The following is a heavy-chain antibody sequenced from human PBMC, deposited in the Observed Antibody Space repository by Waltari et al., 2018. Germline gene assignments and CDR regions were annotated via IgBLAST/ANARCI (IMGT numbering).Heavy chain of an antibody. Sequence: EVQLVESGGGLVNPGGSLRLSCAASGFTFSNAWRSWVRQAPGKGLEWVGRLKSKTDGGTTDYAAPVKGRFTISRDDSKNTLYLQMNSLKTEDTAVYYCYSPIWGSYRQLDYWGQGTLVTVSS. J-gene: IGHJ4*02. CDR3: YSPIWGSYRQLDY. CDR2: LKSKTDGGTT. D-gene: IGHD3-16*02. CDR1: GFTFSNAW. V-gene: IGHV3-15*01.